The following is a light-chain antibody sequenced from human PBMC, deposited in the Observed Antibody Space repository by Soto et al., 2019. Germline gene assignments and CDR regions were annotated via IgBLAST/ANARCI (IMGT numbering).Light chain of an antibody. J-gene: IGLJ1*01. CDR1: SSDAGGYNY. CDR3: SSYTSSSTLLV. V-gene: IGLV2-14*01. CDR2: DVS. Sequence: QSALTQPASVSGSPGQSITISCTGTSSDAGGYNYVSWYQQHPGKAPKLMIYDVSNRPSGVSNRFSGSKSGNTASLTISGLQAEDEADYYCSSYTSSSTLLVFGTGTKVTVL.